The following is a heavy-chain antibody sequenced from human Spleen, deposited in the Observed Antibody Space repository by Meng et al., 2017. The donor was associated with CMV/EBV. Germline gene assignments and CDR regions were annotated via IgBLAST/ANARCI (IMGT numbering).Heavy chain of an antibody. V-gene: IGHV3-53*01. D-gene: IGHD5-18*01. J-gene: IGHJ6*02. CDR1: GFTLSTNY. Sequence: LSLTCAASGFTLSTNYVNWVRQAPGKGLEWVSIIYSGGSTYYADSVKGRFTISRDNSKNTVYLQMNSLRAEDTAVFYCARGVDTAPLGMDIWGQGTTVTVSS. CDR2: IYSGGST. CDR3: ARGVDTAPLGMDI.